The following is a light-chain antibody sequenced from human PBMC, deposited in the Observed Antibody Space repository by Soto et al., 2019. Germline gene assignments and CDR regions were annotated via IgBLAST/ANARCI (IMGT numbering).Light chain of an antibody. CDR2: GAS. CDR3: QQFGNSPPVT. J-gene: IGKJ4*01. V-gene: IGKV3-20*01. Sequence: EIVLTQSPGTLSLSPGERATLSCRASQSVSSNYLAWYQQKPGQAPRLLIYGASRRATGIPDRFSGSGSGTDFTLTITRLELEDFAVYYCQQFGNSPPVTFGGGTKVEI. CDR1: QSVSSNY.